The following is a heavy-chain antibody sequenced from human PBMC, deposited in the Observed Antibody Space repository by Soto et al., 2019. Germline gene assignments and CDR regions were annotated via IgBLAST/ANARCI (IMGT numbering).Heavy chain of an antibody. CDR1: GGSISSYY. V-gene: IGHV4-59*01. D-gene: IGHD3-22*01. CDR2: IYYSGST. CDR3: ARVGNYYDSSGYPSTGFDY. Sequence: QVQLQESGPGLVKPSETLSLTCTVSGGSISSYYWSWIRQPPGKGLEWIGYIYYSGSTNYNPSLQSRVTISVDTSKNQFSLKLSSVTAADTAVYYCARVGNYYDSSGYPSTGFDYWGQGTLVTVSS. J-gene: IGHJ4*02.